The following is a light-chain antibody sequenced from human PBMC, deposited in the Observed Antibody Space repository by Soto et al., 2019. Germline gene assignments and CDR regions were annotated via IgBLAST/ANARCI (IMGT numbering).Light chain of an antibody. V-gene: IGKV3-11*01. CDR2: DAS. Sequence: EIVLTQSPATLSLSPGERATLSCRASQSVSSYLAWYQQKPGQAPRLLIYDASNRATGIPARFSGSGSGTDFTLTTSSLEPEDVAVYYCQQRSIWLTFGGGTKVEIK. CDR3: QQRSIWLT. J-gene: IGKJ4*01. CDR1: QSVSSY.